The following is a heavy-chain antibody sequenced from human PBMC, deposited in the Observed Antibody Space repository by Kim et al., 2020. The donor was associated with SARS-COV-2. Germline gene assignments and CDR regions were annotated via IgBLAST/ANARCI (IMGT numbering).Heavy chain of an antibody. CDR3: ARESVWGSYRYRFDY. D-gene: IGHD3-16*02. CDR1: GGSFSGYY. Sequence: SETLSLTCAVYGGSFSGYYWSWIRQPPGKGLEWIGEINHSGSTNYNPSLKSRVTISVDTSKNQFSLKLSSVTAADTAVYYCARESVWGSYRYRFDYWGQGTLVTVSS. V-gene: IGHV4-34*01. CDR2: INHSGST. J-gene: IGHJ4*02.